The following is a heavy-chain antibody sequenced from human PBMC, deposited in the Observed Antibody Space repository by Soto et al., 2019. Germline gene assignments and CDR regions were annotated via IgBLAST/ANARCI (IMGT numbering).Heavy chain of an antibody. CDR2: INPNSGAT. Sequence: QVQVVQSGTEVKKPGASVKVSCKASGYMFTGNYMHWVRQAPGQGLEYMGWINPNSGATNYAQKFQGRVTMTWDTSISTAYVELSRLRSDDTAVYYCAPHYPDSSGYFDHWGQGTLVTVSS. D-gene: IGHD3-22*01. CDR1: GYMFTGNY. J-gene: IGHJ4*02. V-gene: IGHV1-2*02. CDR3: APHYPDSSGYFDH.